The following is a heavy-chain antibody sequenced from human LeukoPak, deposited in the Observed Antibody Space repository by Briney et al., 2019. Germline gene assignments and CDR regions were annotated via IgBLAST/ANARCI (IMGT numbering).Heavy chain of an antibody. J-gene: IGHJ4*02. D-gene: IGHD2-2*01. V-gene: IGHV3-48*01. CDR1: GFTFSSYS. Sequence: GGSLRLSCAASGFTFSSYSMNWVRQAPGKGLEWVSYISSSSSTIYYADSVKGRFTISRDNAKNSLYLQMNSLRAEDTAVYYCARDGYQLPYYSDYWGQGTLVTVSS. CDR2: ISSSSSTI. CDR3: ARDGYQLPYYSDY.